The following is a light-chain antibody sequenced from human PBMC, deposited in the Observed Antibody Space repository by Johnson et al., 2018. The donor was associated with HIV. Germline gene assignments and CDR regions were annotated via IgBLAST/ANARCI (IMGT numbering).Light chain of an antibody. Sequence: QSVLTQPPSVSAAPGQKVTISCSGSSSNIGNNYVSWYQHLPGTAPKVLIYDNNKRPSGIPDRFSGSKSGTSATLGITGLQTGDEADYYCGTWDSSLSLLYVFGTGTKVTVL. CDR3: GTWDSSLSLLYV. J-gene: IGLJ1*01. CDR1: SSNIGNNY. V-gene: IGLV1-51*01. CDR2: DNN.